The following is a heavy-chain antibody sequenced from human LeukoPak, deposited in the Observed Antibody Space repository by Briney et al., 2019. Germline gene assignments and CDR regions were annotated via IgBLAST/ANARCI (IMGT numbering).Heavy chain of an antibody. CDR1: GFTFSSYW. J-gene: IGHJ4*02. CDR2: INSDGSST. Sequence: GGSLRLSCAASGFTFSSYWMHWVRHAPGKGLVWVSRINSDGSSTSYADSVKGRFTISRDNAKNTLYLQMNSLRAEDTAMYYCAREGWFGELLMFGWGQGTLVTVSS. D-gene: IGHD3-10*01. V-gene: IGHV3-74*01. CDR3: AREGWFGELLMFG.